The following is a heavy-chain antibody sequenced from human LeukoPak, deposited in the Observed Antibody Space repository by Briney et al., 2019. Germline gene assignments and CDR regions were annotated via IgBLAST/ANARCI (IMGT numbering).Heavy chain of an antibody. CDR3: ARGSNYDILTGYVDY. V-gene: IGHV4-34*01. D-gene: IGHD3-9*01. J-gene: IGHJ4*02. CDR2: INHSGST. Sequence: SETLSLTCAVYGGSFSGYCWSWIRQPPGKGLEWIGEINHSGSTNYNPSLKSRVTISVDTSKNQFSLKLSSVTAADTAVYYCARGSNYDILTGYVDYWGQGTLVTVSS. CDR1: GGSFSGYC.